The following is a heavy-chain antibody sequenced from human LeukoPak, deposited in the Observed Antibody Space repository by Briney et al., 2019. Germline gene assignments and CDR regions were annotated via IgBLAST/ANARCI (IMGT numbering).Heavy chain of an antibody. Sequence: GGSLRLSCAASGFTFSSFAMTWVRQAPGKGLEWVSVISGASGSTYYADSVKGRFTISRDNSKNTLYLQMNSLRAEDTAVYYCAKVMGSSGPIDPIDYWGQGTLVTVSS. CDR3: AKVMGSSGPIDPIDY. V-gene: IGHV3-23*01. CDR2: ISGASGST. CDR1: GFTFSSFA. J-gene: IGHJ4*02. D-gene: IGHD3-22*01.